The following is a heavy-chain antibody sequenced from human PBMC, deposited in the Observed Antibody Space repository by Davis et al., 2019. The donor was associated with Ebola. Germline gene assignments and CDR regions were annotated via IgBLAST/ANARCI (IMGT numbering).Heavy chain of an antibody. V-gene: IGHV1-18*01. CDR1: GYTFTNYG. CDR3: VRDFWSAIPAH. D-gene: IGHD3-3*01. J-gene: IGHJ4*02. Sequence: ASVKVSCKAFGYTFTNYGISWVRQAPRQGLEWVGWSSTSNGNTHYAQKLQDRVTMTTDTSSSTAYVELRSLRSDDTAVYYCVRDFWSAIPAHWGQGTLVTVSS. CDR2: SSTSNGNT.